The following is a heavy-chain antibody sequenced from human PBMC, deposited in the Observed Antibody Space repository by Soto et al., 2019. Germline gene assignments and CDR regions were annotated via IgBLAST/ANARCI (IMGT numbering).Heavy chain of an antibody. V-gene: IGHV1-69*13. D-gene: IGHD3-22*01. Sequence: SVKVSCKASGGTFSSYAISWVRQAPGQGLEWMGGVIPIFGTANYAQKFQGRVTITADESTSTAYMELSSLRSEDTAVYYCARDRGEYYYDSSGYYPPCAFDIWGQGTMVTVSS. CDR2: VIPIFGTA. CDR3: ARDRGEYYYDSSGYYPPCAFDI. J-gene: IGHJ3*02. CDR1: GGTFSSYA.